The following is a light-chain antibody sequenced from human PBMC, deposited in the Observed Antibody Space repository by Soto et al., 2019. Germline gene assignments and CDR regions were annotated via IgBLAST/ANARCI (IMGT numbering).Light chain of an antibody. CDR3: QQSYRTPYT. CDR1: QTFNKF. J-gene: IGKJ2*01. V-gene: IGKV1-39*01. CDR2: AAS. Sequence: DIQMTQSPSSLSASVGDRVTITCRASQTFNKFLNWYQQKPGKAPKLLIYAASSLQGGVPSRFSGSGSGTDFTLTISSLPPEDFATYYCQQSYRTPYTLGQGTKLEIK.